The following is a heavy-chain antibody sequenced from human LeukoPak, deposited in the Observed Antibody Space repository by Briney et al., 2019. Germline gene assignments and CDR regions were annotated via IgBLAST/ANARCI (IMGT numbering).Heavy chain of an antibody. CDR2: ISSSGRYI. CDR3: ARGGGYYYDSSGYSPFDY. V-gene: IGHV3-21*04. CDR1: GFTFSSCS. D-gene: IGHD3-22*01. Sequence: GGSLRLSCAASGFTFSSCSMNWVRQAPGKGLEWVSYISSSGRYIYYADSMKGRFTISRDNAKNSLYLQMNSLRAEDTAVYYCARGGGYYYDSSGYSPFDYWGQGTLVTVSS. J-gene: IGHJ4*02.